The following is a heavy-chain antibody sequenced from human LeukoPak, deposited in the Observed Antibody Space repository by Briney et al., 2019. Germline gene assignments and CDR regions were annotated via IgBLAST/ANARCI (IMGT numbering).Heavy chain of an antibody. CDR1: GYTFTSYD. Sequence: ASVKVSCKASGYTFTSYDINWVRQATGQGLEWMGWMNPNSGNTGYAQKFQGRVTMTRNTSISTAYMELSSLRSEDTAVYYCAREIAVAGGPFDYWGQGTLVTVSS. V-gene: IGHV1-8*01. D-gene: IGHD6-19*01. CDR2: MNPNSGNT. CDR3: AREIAVAGGPFDY. J-gene: IGHJ4*02.